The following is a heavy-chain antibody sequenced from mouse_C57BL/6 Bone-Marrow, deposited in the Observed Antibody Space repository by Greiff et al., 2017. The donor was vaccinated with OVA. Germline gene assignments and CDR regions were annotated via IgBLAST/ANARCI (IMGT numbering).Heavy chain of an antibody. Sequence: DVKLQESGPELVKPGASVKISCKASGYSFTGYYMNWVKQSPEKSLEWIGEINPSTGGTTYNQKFKAKATLTVDKSSSTAYMQLKSLTSEDSAVYYCAGSYVMDYWGQGTSVTVSS. D-gene: IGHD1-1*02. CDR3: AGSYVMDY. CDR2: INPSTGGT. V-gene: IGHV1-42*01. J-gene: IGHJ4*01. CDR1: GYSFTGYY.